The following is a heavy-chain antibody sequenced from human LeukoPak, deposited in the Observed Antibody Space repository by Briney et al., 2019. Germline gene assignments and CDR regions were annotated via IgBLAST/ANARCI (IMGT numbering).Heavy chain of an antibody. D-gene: IGHD3-22*01. V-gene: IGHV7-4-1*02. CDR3: AREGPYYYDSSGYYRSIDY. J-gene: IGHJ4*02. CDR2: INTNTGNP. Sequence: ASVKVSCKASGYTFTSYAMNWVRQAPGQGLEGMGWINTNTGNPTYTQGFTGRFVFSLDTSVSTAYLQISSLKAEDTAVYYCAREGPYYYDSSGYYRSIDYWGQGTLVTVSS. CDR1: GYTFTSYA.